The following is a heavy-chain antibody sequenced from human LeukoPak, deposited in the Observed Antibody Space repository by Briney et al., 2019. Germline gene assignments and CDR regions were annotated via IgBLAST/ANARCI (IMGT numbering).Heavy chain of an antibody. Sequence: GGSLRLSCAASGFTFSSYWMHWVRQAPGKGLVWVSRINSDGSSTSYADSVKGRFTISRDNSKNTLYLQMNSLRAEDTAVYYCAREVQYSYFDYWGQGTLVTVSS. CDR2: INSDGSST. J-gene: IGHJ4*02. CDR3: AREVQYSYFDY. CDR1: GFTFSSYW. D-gene: IGHD5-18*01. V-gene: IGHV3-74*01.